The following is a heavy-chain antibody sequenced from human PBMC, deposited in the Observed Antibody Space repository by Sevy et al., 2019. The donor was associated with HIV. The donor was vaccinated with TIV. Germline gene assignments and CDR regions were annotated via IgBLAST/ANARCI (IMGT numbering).Heavy chain of an antibody. CDR1: GGSMNIYY. CDR2: IYYSGST. D-gene: IGHD1-20*01. V-gene: IGHV4-59*01. J-gene: IGHJ4*02. CDR3: ARVGFNWNDVDY. Sequence: SETLSLTCTASGGSMNIYYWSWIRQPPGKGLEWIGNIYYSGSTNYNPSLKSRLTMSVDTSKNQFSLKLSYVTAADTAVYYCARVGFNWNDVDYWGQGTLVTVSS.